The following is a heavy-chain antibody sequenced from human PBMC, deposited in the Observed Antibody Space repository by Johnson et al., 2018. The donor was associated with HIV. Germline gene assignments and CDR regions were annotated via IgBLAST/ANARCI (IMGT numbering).Heavy chain of an antibody. CDR2: IQFDGSHK. CDR1: GFSFSNYA. CDR3: AKETRDSRSAFDV. J-gene: IGHJ3*01. Sequence: MQLVESGGGVVQPGGSLRLTCKASGFSFSNYAIHWVRQAPGKGLEWVTFIQFDGSHKYSADFVKGRFTISRDTSKKSVFLQMNTLRPEDTAVYYCAKETRDSRSAFDVWGQGTLVTVSS. V-gene: IGHV3-30*02. D-gene: IGHD4-11*01.